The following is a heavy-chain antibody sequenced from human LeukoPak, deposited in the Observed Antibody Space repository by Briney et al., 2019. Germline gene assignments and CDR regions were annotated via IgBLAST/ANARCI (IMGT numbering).Heavy chain of an antibody. V-gene: IGHV4-4*02. D-gene: IGHD1-26*01. CDR1: GGSISSSNW. Sequence: SETLSLTCAVSGGSISSSNWWSWVRQPPGKGLEWIGKIYHSGSTNYNPSLKSRVTISVDKSKNQFSLKLSSVTAADTAVYYCARDRGGSYYGTFDYWGQGTLVTVSS. CDR2: IYHSGST. J-gene: IGHJ4*02. CDR3: ARDRGGSYYGTFDY.